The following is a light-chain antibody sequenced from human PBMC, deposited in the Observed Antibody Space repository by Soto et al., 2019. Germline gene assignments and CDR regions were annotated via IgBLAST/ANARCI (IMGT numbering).Light chain of an antibody. CDR1: QSVSSNL. CDR2: AAS. Sequence: IVLPQSPCTLALSPGERATLSCRASQSVSSNLLAWYQQKPGQAPRLLIYAASTRATGISDRFSGGGSGAGFTLTISRLEPGDFAVYFCQQYGGSPPWTFGQGTKVDIK. J-gene: IGKJ1*01. V-gene: IGKV3-20*01. CDR3: QQYGGSPPWT.